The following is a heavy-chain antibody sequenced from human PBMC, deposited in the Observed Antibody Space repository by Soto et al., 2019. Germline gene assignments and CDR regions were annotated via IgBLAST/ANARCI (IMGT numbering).Heavy chain of an antibody. CDR2: ISFDGSNK. CDR1: GFTFSSYG. D-gene: IGHD6-19*01. CDR3: AEWLVLDA. Sequence: GSLRLSCAASGFTFSSYGMHWVRQAPGKGLEWVAVISFDGSNKFYADSVKGRFTISRDNSKNTLYLQMNSLRGEDTAVYYCAEWLVLDAWGQGTQVTVSS. J-gene: IGHJ5*02. V-gene: IGHV3-30*03.